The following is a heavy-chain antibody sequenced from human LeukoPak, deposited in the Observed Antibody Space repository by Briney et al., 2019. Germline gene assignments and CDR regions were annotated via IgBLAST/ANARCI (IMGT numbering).Heavy chain of an antibody. CDR2: IYPSDSDT. J-gene: IGHJ5*02. D-gene: IGHD3-10*01. Sequence: GESLKISCKGSGYSFTSHWIGWVRQMPGKGLEWVGMIYPSDSDTRYSPSFQGLVTISADKSISTAYLQWSSLKASDTAIYYCARRAYYSVSGSYHWFDPWGHGTLVTVSS. CDR3: ARRAYYSVSGSYHWFDP. CDR1: GYSFTSHW. V-gene: IGHV5-51*01.